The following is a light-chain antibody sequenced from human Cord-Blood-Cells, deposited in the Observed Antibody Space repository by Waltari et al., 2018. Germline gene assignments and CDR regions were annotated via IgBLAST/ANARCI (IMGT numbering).Light chain of an antibody. CDR3: LLSYSGARGV. CDR2: DTS. Sequence: QAVVTQEPSLTVSPGGTVTLTCGSSTGAVTSGHYPYWFQQKPGQAPRTLIYDTSNKHSWTPARCSGSLLGGKAALTLSGAQPEDEAEYYCLLSYSGARGVFGGGTKLTVL. V-gene: IGLV7-46*01. CDR1: TGAVTSGHY. J-gene: IGLJ3*02.